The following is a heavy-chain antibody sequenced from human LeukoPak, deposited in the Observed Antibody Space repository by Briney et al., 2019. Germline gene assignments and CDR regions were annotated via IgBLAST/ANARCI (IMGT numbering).Heavy chain of an antibody. D-gene: IGHD3-22*01. CDR2: ISGSGGST. V-gene: IGHV3-23*01. CDR1: GFTFSSYW. CDR3: ATSPYYYDSSGSDI. Sequence: GGSLRLPCAASGFTFSSYWMHWVRQAPGKGLEWVSAISGSGGSTYYADSVKGRFTISRDNSKNTLYLQMNSLRAEDTAVYYCATSPYYYDSSGSDIWGQGTMVTVSS. J-gene: IGHJ3*02.